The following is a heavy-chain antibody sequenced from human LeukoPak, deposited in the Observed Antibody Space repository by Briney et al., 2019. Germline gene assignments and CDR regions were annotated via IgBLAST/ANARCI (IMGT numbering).Heavy chain of an antibody. CDR2: ISSSGSTI. CDR1: GFTFSSYE. J-gene: IGHJ4*02. CDR3: ARDLRTQQLVY. Sequence: GGSLRLSCAASGFTFSSYEMNWVRQAPGKGLEWVSYISSSGSTIYYADSVKGRFTISRDNAKNSLYLQMNSLRAEDTAVYYCARDLRTQQLVYWGQGTLVTVSS. V-gene: IGHV3-48*03. D-gene: IGHD6-13*01.